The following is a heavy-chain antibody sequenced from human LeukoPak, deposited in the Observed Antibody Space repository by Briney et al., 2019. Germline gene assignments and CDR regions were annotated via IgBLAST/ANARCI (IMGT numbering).Heavy chain of an antibody. CDR1: GGSISSGGYY. J-gene: IGHJ4*02. Sequence: SETLSLTCTVSGGSISSGGYYWSWIRQHPGKGLEWIGYIYYSGSTYYNPSLRSRVTISVDTSKNQFSLKLSSVTAADTAVYYCARVEPGGYSISFRGQGTLVTVSS. D-gene: IGHD5-18*01. V-gene: IGHV4-31*03. CDR3: ARVEPGGYSISF. CDR2: IYYSGST.